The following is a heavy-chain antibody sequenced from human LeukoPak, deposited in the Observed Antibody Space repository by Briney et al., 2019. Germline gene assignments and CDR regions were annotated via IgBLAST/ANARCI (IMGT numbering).Heavy chain of an antibody. CDR3: TTAKYYDFWSGYYRFDY. D-gene: IGHD3-3*01. CDR1: GFTFSNAW. CDR2: IKSKTDGGTT. Sequence: TPGGSLRLSCAASGFTFSNAWMSWVRQAPGKGLEWVGRIKSKTDGGTTDYAAPVKGRFTISRDDAKNKLYLQMNRLKTEDTAVYYCTTAKYYDFWSGYYRFDYWGQGTLVTVSS. J-gene: IGHJ4*02. V-gene: IGHV3-15*01.